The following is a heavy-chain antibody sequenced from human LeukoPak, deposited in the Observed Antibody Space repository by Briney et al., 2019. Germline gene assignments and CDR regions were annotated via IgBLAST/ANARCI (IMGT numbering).Heavy chain of an antibody. J-gene: IGHJ4*02. V-gene: IGHV3-7*01. Sequence: PGGSLRLSRVASGFTFSRDLMSWVRQAPGKGLEWVASVKQDGIETQYVDSVKGRFTISRDNAKNSVYLQMNSLRVEDTAVYYCARDGTGFDYWGQGTLVTVSS. D-gene: IGHD2-8*02. CDR3: ARDGTGFDY. CDR1: GFTFSRDL. CDR2: VKQDGIET.